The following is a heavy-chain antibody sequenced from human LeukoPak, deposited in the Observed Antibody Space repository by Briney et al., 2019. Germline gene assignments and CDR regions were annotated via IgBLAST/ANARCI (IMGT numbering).Heavy chain of an antibody. J-gene: IGHJ6*02. Sequence: GGSLRLSCAASGFTFSNYAMSWVRQAPGKGLEWVSSIGGRGVSTYYADSVKGRFTISRDNSNRMLYLEMNSLRGEDTAVYYCVYPLWGRLHDYYGMDVWGQGTTVIVSS. CDR1: GFTFSNYA. V-gene: IGHV3-23*01. D-gene: IGHD4-11*01. CDR3: VYPLWGRLHDYYGMDV. CDR2: IGGRGVST.